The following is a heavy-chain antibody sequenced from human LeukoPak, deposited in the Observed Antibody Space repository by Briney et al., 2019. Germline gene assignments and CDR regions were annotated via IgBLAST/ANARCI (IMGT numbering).Heavy chain of an antibody. CDR3: ARDTAPYSGSYSLDY. CDR2: ISANNGNT. V-gene: IGHV1-18*01. D-gene: IGHD1-26*01. J-gene: IGHJ4*02. Sequence: GASVKVSCKASGYTFTSYGISWVRQAPGQGLEWMGWISANNGNTNYAQKLQGRVTMTTDTSTSTAYMELRSLRSDDTAVYFCARDTAPYSGSYSLDYWGQGTLVTVSS. CDR1: GYTFTSYG.